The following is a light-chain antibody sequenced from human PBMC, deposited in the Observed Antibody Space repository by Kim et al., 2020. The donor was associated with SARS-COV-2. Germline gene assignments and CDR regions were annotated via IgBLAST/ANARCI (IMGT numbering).Light chain of an antibody. CDR3: QVWDSSTEV. Sequence: SVARGQTARITCGGNNIGSKNVPWYQQKPGQAPVLVIYRDSNRPSGIPERFSGSNSGNTATLTISRAQAGDEADYYCQVWDSSTEVFGGGTQLTVL. CDR2: RDS. CDR1: NIGSKN. J-gene: IGLJ3*02. V-gene: IGLV3-9*01.